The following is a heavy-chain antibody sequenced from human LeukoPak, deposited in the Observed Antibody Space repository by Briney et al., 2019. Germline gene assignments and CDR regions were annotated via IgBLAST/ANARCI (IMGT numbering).Heavy chain of an antibody. Sequence: TGGSLRLSCAASGFTFSSDWMSWVRQAAGKGLEWVANIKQDGSEKYYVDSVKGRFTISRDNAKNSLYLQMNSLRAEDTAVYYCASPQGAIFGVVIIDDAFDIWGQGTMVTVSS. D-gene: IGHD3-3*01. CDR1: GFTFSSDW. CDR3: ASPQGAIFGVVIIDDAFDI. J-gene: IGHJ3*02. V-gene: IGHV3-7*01. CDR2: IKQDGSEK.